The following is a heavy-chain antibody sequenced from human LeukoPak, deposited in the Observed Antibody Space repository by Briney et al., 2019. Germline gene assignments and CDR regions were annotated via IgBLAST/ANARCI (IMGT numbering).Heavy chain of an antibody. Sequence: PSETLSLTCTVSGYSISSGYYWGWIRQPPGEGLEWIGSMYHSGSTYYNPSLKSRVTISVDTSKNQFSLKLSSVTAADTAVYYCARDGTWYSSSWYSSWFDPWGQGTLVTVSS. D-gene: IGHD6-13*01. CDR2: MYHSGST. CDR3: ARDGTWYSSSWYSSWFDP. V-gene: IGHV4-38-2*02. J-gene: IGHJ5*02. CDR1: GYSISSGYY.